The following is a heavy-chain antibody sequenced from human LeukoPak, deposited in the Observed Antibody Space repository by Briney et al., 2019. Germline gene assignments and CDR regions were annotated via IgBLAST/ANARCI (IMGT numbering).Heavy chain of an antibody. Sequence: GGSLRLSCAASGFTFSNYAMSWVRQAPGTGLQWISAISGSGVSTYYADSVKGRFTISRDNSKNMLYLQMNSLRAEDTAVYYCAKEDYYDNSGYRFPGYWGQGTLVTVSS. CDR1: GFTFSNYA. D-gene: IGHD3-22*01. CDR2: ISGSGVST. CDR3: AKEDYYDNSGYRFPGY. J-gene: IGHJ4*02. V-gene: IGHV3-23*01.